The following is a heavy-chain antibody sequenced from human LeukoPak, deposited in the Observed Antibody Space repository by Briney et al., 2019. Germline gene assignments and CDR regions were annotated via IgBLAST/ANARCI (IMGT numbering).Heavy chain of an antibody. D-gene: IGHD3-3*01. J-gene: IGHJ4*02. CDR1: GYTFSSYY. V-gene: IGHV1-46*01. CDR3: ARGPYDFWSGYPRDYFDY. Sequence: ASVKVSCKASGYTFSSYYMHWVRQAPGQGLEWMGIINPSGGSTTYAQKFQGRVTMTRDTSTSTVYMHLSRLRSEDTAVYYCARGPYDFWSGYPRDYFDYWGQGTLVTVSS. CDR2: INPSGGST.